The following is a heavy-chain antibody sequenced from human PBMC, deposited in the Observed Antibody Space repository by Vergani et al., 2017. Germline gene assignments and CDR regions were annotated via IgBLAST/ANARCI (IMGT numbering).Heavy chain of an antibody. D-gene: IGHD3-16*01. CDR2: IDRNYGVK. CDR1: GFTFQAFA. V-gene: IGHV3-9*01. Sequence: VEAGGGLVQPGGSLRLSCTASGFTFQAFAFHWVRQVSGRGLEWVSGIDRNYGVKNGNSFEGRFSISRDNAKKAVFLQMNNLGHEDTALYFCVKDNDYDAGGNFDLWGRGTLVTVFS. J-gene: IGHJ2*01. CDR3: VKDNDYDAGGNFDL.